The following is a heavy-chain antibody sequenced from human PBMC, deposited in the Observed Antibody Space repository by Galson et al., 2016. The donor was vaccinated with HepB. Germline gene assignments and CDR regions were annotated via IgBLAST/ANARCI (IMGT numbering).Heavy chain of an antibody. CDR3: ATGTRRHSFDF. CDR2: VSASATT. V-gene: IGHV4-4*07. J-gene: IGHJ4*02. Sequence: SETLSLTCAVSGASVNDYYWTWIRQSAGKGLEWIGRVSASATTNYNPSLTSRLSMSVDRSTNQISLSLSAMTAADTAVYYCATGTRRHSFDFWGQGALVTVSS. CDR1: GASVNDYY.